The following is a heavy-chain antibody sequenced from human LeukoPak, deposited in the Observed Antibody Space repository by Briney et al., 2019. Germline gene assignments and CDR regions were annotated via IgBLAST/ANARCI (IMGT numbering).Heavy chain of an antibody. Sequence: GGSLRLSCAASEFTFSSYWMHWVRQAPGKGLVWVSRISGDGRSTSYADSVKGRFTISRDNAKNTMYLQMNSLRAEDTAVYYCARDTLFCSGGYCYHDIWGQGTMVTVSS. J-gene: IGHJ3*02. CDR3: ARDTLFCSGGYCYHDI. CDR2: ISGDGRST. V-gene: IGHV3-74*01. D-gene: IGHD2-15*01. CDR1: EFTFSSYW.